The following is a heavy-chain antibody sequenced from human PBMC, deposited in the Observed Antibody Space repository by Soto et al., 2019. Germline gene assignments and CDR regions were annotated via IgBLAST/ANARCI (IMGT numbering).Heavy chain of an antibody. CDR2: INTDGSGT. V-gene: IGHV3-74*01. Sequence: EVQLVESGGGLVQPGGSLRLSCGASGFTFRRHWMHWVRQIPGKGLMWVSRINTDGSGTSYADSVEGRFTIARDNAKNALYLQMNRLRAEDTAVYDCVRDVYSDYEYDGFEVWGQGTTVAVSS. J-gene: IGHJ3*01. D-gene: IGHD4-17*01. CDR1: GFTFRRHW. CDR3: VRDVYSDYEYDGFEV.